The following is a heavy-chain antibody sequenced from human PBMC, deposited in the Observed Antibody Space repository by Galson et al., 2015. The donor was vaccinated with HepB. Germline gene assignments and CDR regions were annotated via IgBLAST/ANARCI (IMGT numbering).Heavy chain of an antibody. CDR3: ARGPPPIRLAPGYYFDY. CDR2: IIPFSGAA. J-gene: IGHJ4*02. CDR1: GDTFTTYA. V-gene: IGHV1-69*13. Sequence: SVKVSCKASGDTFTTYAISWVRQAPGQGPEWMGGIIPFSGAANYAQKFQGRVTITADESTRTAYMELSSLRSEDTALYYCARGPPPIRLAPGYYFDYWGQGTLVTVSS. D-gene: IGHD3-9*01.